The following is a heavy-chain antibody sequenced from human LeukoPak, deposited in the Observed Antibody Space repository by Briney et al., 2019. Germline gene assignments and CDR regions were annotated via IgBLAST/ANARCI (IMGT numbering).Heavy chain of an antibody. CDR2: LRSKANNYAT. V-gene: IGHV3-73*01. D-gene: IGHD6-13*01. Sequence: PGGSLRLSCAASGLIFSGSAMHWVRQAPGKGLEWVGRLRSKANNYATGYATSVIGRFTISRDDSKNTRYLEMNNLKIEDTAVYFCTSQAGYSSSWETWGQGTLVTVSS. J-gene: IGHJ5*02. CDR3: TSQAGYSSSWET. CDR1: GLIFSGSA.